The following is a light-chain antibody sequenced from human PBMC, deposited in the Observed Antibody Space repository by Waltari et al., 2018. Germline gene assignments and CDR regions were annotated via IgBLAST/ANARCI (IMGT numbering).Light chain of an antibody. Sequence: QSVLTQPPSASGTPGQRVTISCSGSDSNIGKNPINWYQQVPGTAPKAVINHNNERPAGVPTRFSVSKSGTSASLAISGLQSEDEGDYYCAVWDASLDGPVFGGGTKLTVL. J-gene: IGLJ3*02. V-gene: IGLV1-44*01. CDR3: AVWDASLDGPV. CDR1: DSNIGKNP. CDR2: HNN.